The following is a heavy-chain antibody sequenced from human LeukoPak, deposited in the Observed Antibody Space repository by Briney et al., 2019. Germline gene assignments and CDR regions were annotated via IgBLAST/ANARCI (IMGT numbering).Heavy chain of an antibody. D-gene: IGHD2-21*01. J-gene: IGHJ4*02. CDR3: VRDVWGDRDGFFEY. CDR2: INNDGRSA. V-gene: IGHV3-74*01. CDR1: GVSFRSYW. Sequence: GGSLRLSCAASGVSFRSYWVHWVRQAPGKGLVWGSRINNDGRSASYAESVTGRFTMSRDNAKNTLYLQMNSLRAEDTAVYYCVRDVWGDRDGFFEYWGQGTLVTVSS.